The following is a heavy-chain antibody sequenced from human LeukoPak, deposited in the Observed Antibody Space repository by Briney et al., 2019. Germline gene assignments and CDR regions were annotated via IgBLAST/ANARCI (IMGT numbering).Heavy chain of an antibody. V-gene: IGHV4-61*02. CDR1: GGSISSGSYY. J-gene: IGHJ6*03. Sequence: SQTLSLTCTVSGGSISSGSYYWSWIRQPAGKGLEWIGRIYTSGSTNYNPSLKSRVTISVDTSKNQFSLKLSSVTAADTAVYYCASGGVVPATDYYYSYMDVWGKGTTVTVSS. D-gene: IGHD2-2*01. CDR2: IYTSGST. CDR3: ASGGVVPATDYYYSYMDV.